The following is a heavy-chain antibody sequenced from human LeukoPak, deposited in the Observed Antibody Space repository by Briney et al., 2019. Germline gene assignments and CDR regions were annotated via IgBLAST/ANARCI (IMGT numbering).Heavy chain of an antibody. J-gene: IGHJ4*02. Sequence: GESLKISCKGSGYSFTNYWIGWVRQMPGKGLEWMGIIYPDDSDTRYSPSFQGQVTISADKSISTAYLQWSSLKASDTAIYYCARRLPFFDTSGFDYWGQGTLITVSS. CDR1: GYSFTNYW. CDR3: ARRLPFFDTSGFDY. CDR2: IYPDDSDT. D-gene: IGHD3-22*01. V-gene: IGHV5-51*01.